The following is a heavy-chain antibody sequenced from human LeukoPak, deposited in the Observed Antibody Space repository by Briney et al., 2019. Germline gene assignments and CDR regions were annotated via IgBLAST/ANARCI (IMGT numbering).Heavy chain of an antibody. CDR3: ARERITMVRGVIKSTYYYGMDV. CDR1: GFTFSSYW. V-gene: IGHV3-7*01. CDR2: IKQDGSEK. D-gene: IGHD3-10*01. J-gene: IGHJ6*02. Sequence: GGSLRLSCAASGFTFSSYWMCWVRQAPGKGLEWVANIKQDGSEKYYVDSVKGRFTVSRDNAKNSLYLQMNSLRAEDTAVYYCARERITMVRGVIKSTYYYGMDVWGQGTTVTVSS.